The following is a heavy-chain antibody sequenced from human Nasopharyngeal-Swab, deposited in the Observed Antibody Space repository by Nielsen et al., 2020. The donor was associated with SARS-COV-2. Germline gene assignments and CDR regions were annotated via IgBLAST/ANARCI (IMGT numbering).Heavy chain of an antibody. J-gene: IGHJ2*01. V-gene: IGHV1-69*01. Sequence: WVRQAPGQGIEWMGGIIPIFGTANYAQKFQGRVTITADESTSTAYMELSSLRSAAPAVYYFSLEGISGSYVSVCGRCYFDLWGRGTLVTVSS. CDR2: IIPIFGTA. D-gene: IGHD2-21*01. CDR3: SLEGISGSYVSVCGRCYFDL.